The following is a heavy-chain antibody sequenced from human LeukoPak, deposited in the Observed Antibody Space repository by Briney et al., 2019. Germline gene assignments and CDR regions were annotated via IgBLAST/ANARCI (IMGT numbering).Heavy chain of an antibody. J-gene: IGHJ5*02. V-gene: IGHV1-46*01. CDR3: ARDFDILTGYSNWFDP. CDR1: GYTFTSYY. Sequence: ASVKVSCKASGYTFTSYYMHWVRQAPGQGLEWMGIINPSGGSTTYAQKFQGRVTMTRDTSTSTVYMELSSLRSEDTAVYYCARDFDILTGYSNWFDPWGQGTPVTVSS. D-gene: IGHD3-9*01. CDR2: INPSGGST.